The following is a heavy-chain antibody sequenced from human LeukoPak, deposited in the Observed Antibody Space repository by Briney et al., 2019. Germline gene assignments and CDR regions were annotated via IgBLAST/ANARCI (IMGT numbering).Heavy chain of an antibody. CDR3: AKPGRYDYVWGSYRYSDAFDI. J-gene: IGHJ3*02. Sequence: SVKVSCKASGGTFSSYAISWVRQAPGQGLEWMGRIIPIFGIANYAQKFQGRVTITADKSTSTAYMELSSLRSEDTAVYYCAKPGRYDYVWGSYRYSDAFDIWGQGTMVTVSS. CDR1: GGTFSSYA. D-gene: IGHD3-16*02. V-gene: IGHV1-69*04. CDR2: IIPIFGIA.